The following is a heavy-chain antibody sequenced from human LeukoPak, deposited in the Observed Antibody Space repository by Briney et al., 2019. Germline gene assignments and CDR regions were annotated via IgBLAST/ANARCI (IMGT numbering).Heavy chain of an antibody. D-gene: IGHD1-26*01. V-gene: IGHV1-2*02. Sequence: ASVKVSCTASRYTFTSYYIHWVRQAPGQGLEWIGWINPNSGGTNYAQKFQDRVTMTRDTSISTAYMELSRLRSDDTAVYYCVRGGVGATAYWGQGTLVTVSS. CDR2: INPNSGGT. CDR1: RYTFTSYY. CDR3: VRGGVGATAY. J-gene: IGHJ4*02.